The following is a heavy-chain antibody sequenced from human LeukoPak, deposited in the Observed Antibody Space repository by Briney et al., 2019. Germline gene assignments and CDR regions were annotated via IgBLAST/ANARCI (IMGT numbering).Heavy chain of an antibody. J-gene: IGHJ4*02. CDR2: IYYSGST. CDR1: GGSISSYY. D-gene: IGHD2-21*02. Sequence: SETLSLTCTVSGGSISSYYWSWIRQPPGKGLEWIGYIYYSGSTNCNPSLKSRVTISVDTSKNQFSLKLSSVTAADTAVYYCARGTIGGLLFRFDYWGQGTLVTVSS. CDR3: ARGTIGGLLFRFDY. V-gene: IGHV4-59*01.